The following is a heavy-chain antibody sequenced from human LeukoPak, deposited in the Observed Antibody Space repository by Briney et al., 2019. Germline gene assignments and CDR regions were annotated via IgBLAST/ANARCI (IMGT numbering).Heavy chain of an antibody. CDR2: IFYSGST. V-gene: IGHV4-39*07. CDR3: ARAHMITSYYYYYYMDV. D-gene: IGHD3-16*01. J-gene: IGHJ6*03. Sequence: SETLSLTCTVSGGSISSSSYYWGWIRQPPGKGLEWIGNIFYSGSTYYSPSLRSRVTISLDTSRNQFSLKLSSVTAADTAVYYCARAHMITSYYYYYYMDVWGKGTTVTVSS. CDR1: GGSISSSSYY.